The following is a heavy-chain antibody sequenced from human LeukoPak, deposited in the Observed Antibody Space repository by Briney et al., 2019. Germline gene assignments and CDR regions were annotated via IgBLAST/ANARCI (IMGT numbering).Heavy chain of an antibody. Sequence: GGSLRLSCAASGFTFSGYVMSLVRHAPGKGLWRVSDLMGSGGSTHYADAVKGRFTIYRDNSKNTLYLQMNSMRAEDTAVYYCAKDNYDILTGYRSRIVWGQGTLVTVSS. J-gene: IGHJ4*02. D-gene: IGHD3-9*01. CDR3: AKDNYDILTGYRSRIV. CDR2: LMGSGGST. V-gene: IGHV3-23*01. CDR1: GFTFSGYV.